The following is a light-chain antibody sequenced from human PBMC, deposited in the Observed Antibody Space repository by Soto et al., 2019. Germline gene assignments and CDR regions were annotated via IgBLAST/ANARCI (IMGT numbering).Light chain of an antibody. V-gene: IGKV3D-20*01. CDR3: QQYGSLRLT. Sequence: EIVLTQSPATLSLSPGEGATLSCGASQSVSDNSLAWYQQKPGLAPRLLIYDASTRATGIPDRFSGSGSGTDFTLTISRLEPEDFAVYYCQQYGSLRLTFGGGTKVEIK. CDR1: QSVSDNS. J-gene: IGKJ4*01. CDR2: DAS.